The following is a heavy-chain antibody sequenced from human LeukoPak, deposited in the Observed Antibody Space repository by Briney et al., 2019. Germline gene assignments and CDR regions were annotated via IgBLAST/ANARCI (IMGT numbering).Heavy chain of an antibody. CDR1: GFTFSSYA. J-gene: IGHJ4*02. V-gene: IGHV3-64*01. Sequence: PGGSLRLSCAASGFTFSSYAMHWVRQAPGKGLEYVSAISSNGGSTYYANSVKGRFTISRDNSKNTLYLQMDSLRAEDMAVYYCVKDYGGNSRYFDYWGQGTLVTVSS. D-gene: IGHD4-23*01. CDR2: ISSNGGST. CDR3: VKDYGGNSRYFDY.